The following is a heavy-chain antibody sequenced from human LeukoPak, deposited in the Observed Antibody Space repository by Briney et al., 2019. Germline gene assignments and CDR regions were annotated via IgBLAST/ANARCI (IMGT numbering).Heavy chain of an antibody. Sequence: SSETLSLTCTVSRGSISSSSYYWGWIRQPPGKGLEWIGSIYYSGSTYYNPSLKSRVTISVDTSKNQFSLKLSSVTAADTAVYYCARARYSSSWRFDYWGQGTLVTVSS. CDR3: ARARYSSSWRFDY. V-gene: IGHV4-39*07. J-gene: IGHJ4*02. CDR1: RGSISSSSYY. CDR2: IYYSGST. D-gene: IGHD6-13*01.